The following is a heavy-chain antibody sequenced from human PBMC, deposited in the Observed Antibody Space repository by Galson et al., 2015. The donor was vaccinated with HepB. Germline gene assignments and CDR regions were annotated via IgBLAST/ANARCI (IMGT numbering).Heavy chain of an antibody. D-gene: IGHD4-17*01. CDR2: ISGSSGYI. V-gene: IGHV3-21*01. J-gene: IGHJ3*02. CDR3: ARAPYGTWAFDI. Sequence: SLRLSCAASGFTFSNYTMNWVRQAPGKGLEWVSSISGSSGYIFHPDSVKGRFTISRDNAKNSLYLQMNSLRAEDTAVYYCARAPYGTWAFDIWGQGTMVTVSS. CDR1: GFTFSNYT.